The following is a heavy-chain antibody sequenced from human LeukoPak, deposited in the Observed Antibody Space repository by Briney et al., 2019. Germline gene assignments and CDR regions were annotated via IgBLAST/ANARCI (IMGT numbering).Heavy chain of an antibody. V-gene: IGHV1-18*04. J-gene: IGHJ4*02. CDR2: ISAYNGNT. CDR3: ARFERIDYEGSGSHFDY. D-gene: IGHD3-10*01. Sequence: GASVTVSFKASGYTFTIYGISWVRQAPGQGLEWMGWISAYNGNTNYAQKLQGRVTMTTDTSTSTDYMELRSLRSDDTAVYYCARFERIDYEGSGSHFDYWGQGTLVTVSS. CDR1: GYTFTIYG.